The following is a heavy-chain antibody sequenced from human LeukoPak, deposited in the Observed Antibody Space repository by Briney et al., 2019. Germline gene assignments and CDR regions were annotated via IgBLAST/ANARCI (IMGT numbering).Heavy chain of an antibody. J-gene: IGHJ4*02. CDR1: GGSISGNY. CDR3: ARLGDGYNLHFDY. D-gene: IGHD5-24*01. Sequence: SETLSLTCTVSGGSISGNYWSWIRQPPGKGLEWIGYVYKSGRTNYNPPLKSRVTISVDTSKNQLSLKLSSVTAADTAVYYCARLGDGYNLHFDYWGQGTLVTVSS. V-gene: IGHV4-4*08. CDR2: VYKSGRT.